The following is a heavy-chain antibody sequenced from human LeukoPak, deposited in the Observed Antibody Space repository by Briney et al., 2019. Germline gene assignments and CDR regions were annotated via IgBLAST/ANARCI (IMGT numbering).Heavy chain of an antibody. CDR3: ARVLADSSGLPFALDY. V-gene: IGHV4-59*01. CDR1: GGSISSYY. CDR2: IYYSGST. J-gene: IGHJ4*02. D-gene: IGHD6-19*01. Sequence: SETLSLTCTVSGGSISSYYWSWIRQPPGKGLEWIGYIYYSGSTNYNPSLKSRVTISVDTSKNQFSLKLSSVTDADTAVYYCARVLADSSGLPFALDYWGQGTLVTVSS.